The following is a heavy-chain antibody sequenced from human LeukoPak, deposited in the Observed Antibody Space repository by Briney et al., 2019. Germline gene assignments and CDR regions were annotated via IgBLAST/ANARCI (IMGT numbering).Heavy chain of an antibody. Sequence: GGFLRLSCAASGFTVSSNYMSWVRQAPGKGLEWVSVIYSGGSTYYADSVKGRFTISRDNSKNTLYLQMNSLRAEDTAVYYCAREQKYYYDSSGYSDAFDIWGQGTMVTVSS. J-gene: IGHJ3*02. CDR1: GFTVSSNY. D-gene: IGHD3-22*01. CDR2: IYSGGST. CDR3: AREQKYYYDSSGYSDAFDI. V-gene: IGHV3-66*01.